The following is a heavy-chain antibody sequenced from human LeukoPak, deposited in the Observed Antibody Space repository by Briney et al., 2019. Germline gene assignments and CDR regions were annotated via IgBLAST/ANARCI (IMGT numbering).Heavy chain of an antibody. CDR2: IRNDGNKK. CDR3: VKVDT. CDR1: GFTFSTSG. D-gene: IGHD5-18*01. J-gene: IGHJ4*02. V-gene: IGHV3-30*02. Sequence: GGSLRLSCVASGFTFSTSGIHWVRQSPGKGLDWVAFIRNDGNKKNYAESVKGRFTISRDNSKNTLYLQMDSLSAEDTAVYYCVKVDTWGQGTLVTVSS.